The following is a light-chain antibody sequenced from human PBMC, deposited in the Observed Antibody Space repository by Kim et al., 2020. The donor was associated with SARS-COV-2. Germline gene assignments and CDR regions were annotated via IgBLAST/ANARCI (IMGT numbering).Light chain of an antibody. CDR3: QQYDTHSYT. V-gene: IGKV1-5*01. J-gene: IGKJ2*01. CDR1: QSITRW. Sequence: SATVEDRVTVTCRASQSITRWLAWYQQKPGKAPKLLIYDASRLKSGVPSRFTGSGSGTEFTLTISSLQTDDFATYYCQQYDTHSYTFGQGTKLEI. CDR2: DAS.